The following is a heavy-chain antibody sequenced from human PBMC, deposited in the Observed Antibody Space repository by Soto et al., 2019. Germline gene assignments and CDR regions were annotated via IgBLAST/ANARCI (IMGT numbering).Heavy chain of an antibody. CDR1: GGTFSSYA. J-gene: IGHJ6*02. D-gene: IGHD6-19*01. V-gene: IGHV1-69*01. CDR3: ARTIAVAGTSYYYYGMDV. CDR2: IIPIFGTA. Sequence: QVQLVQSGAEVQKPGSSVKVSCKASGGTFSSYAISWVRQAPGQGLEWMGGIIPIFGTANYAQKFQGRVTITADESTSTAYMELSSLRSEDTAVYYCARTIAVAGTSYYYYGMDVWGQGTTVTVSS.